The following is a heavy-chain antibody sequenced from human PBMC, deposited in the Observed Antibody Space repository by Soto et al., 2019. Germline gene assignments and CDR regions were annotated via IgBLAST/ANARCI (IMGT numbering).Heavy chain of an antibody. CDR1: GGTFSSYT. CDR2: IIPISGIA. CDR3: ANPPRY. J-gene: IGHJ4*02. V-gene: IGHV1-69*02. Sequence: QVQLVQSGAEVKKPGSSVKVSCKASGGTFSSYTISWVRQAPGQGLEWMGRIIPISGIANHAQKFQGRVTITADKSTGTAYMELSCPRSEDTAVFYCANPPRYWGQGTLVTVSS.